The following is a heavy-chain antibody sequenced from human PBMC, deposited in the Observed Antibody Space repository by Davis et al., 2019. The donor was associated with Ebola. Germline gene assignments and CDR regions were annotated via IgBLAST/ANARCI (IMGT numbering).Heavy chain of an antibody. J-gene: IGHJ6*02. Sequence: GESLKISCAASGFTFSSYGMNWVRQAPGKGLEWVSYISTSGSTIYYADSVKGRFTISRDNAKNSLYLQMNSLRAEDTAVYYCARDLVVTRYSPSWSGMDVWGQGTTVTVSS. CDR3: ARDLVVTRYSPSWSGMDV. D-gene: IGHD6-13*01. V-gene: IGHV3-48*03. CDR1: GFTFSSYG. CDR2: ISTSGSTI.